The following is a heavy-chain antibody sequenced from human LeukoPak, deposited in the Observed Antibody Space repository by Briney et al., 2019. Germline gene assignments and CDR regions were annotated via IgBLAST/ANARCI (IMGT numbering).Heavy chain of an antibody. Sequence: LGGSLRLSCAASGFTFSNYGMHWVRQAPGKGLEWVAVIWYDGSNKYYADSVKGRFTISRDNSRNTLYLQMNSLRVEDAAMYYCAKYDNSGRAGGYWGQGTLVTVSS. J-gene: IGHJ4*02. D-gene: IGHD3-22*01. CDR2: IWYDGSNK. V-gene: IGHV3-33*06. CDR1: GFTFSNYG. CDR3: AKYDNSGRAGGY.